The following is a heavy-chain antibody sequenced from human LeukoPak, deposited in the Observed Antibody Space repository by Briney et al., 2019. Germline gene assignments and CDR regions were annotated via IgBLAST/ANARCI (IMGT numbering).Heavy chain of an antibody. CDR2: INHSGST. D-gene: IGHD6-13*01. CDR3: ARSYSTTSYTWFDS. CDR1: GGSFSGYC. V-gene: IGHV4-34*01. Sequence: PSETLSLTCAVSGGSFSGYCWSWIRQPPGKGLEWIGQINHSGSTNYNPSLKSRVTMSVDASKNQFSLKVSSVTAADTALYYCARSYSTTSYTWFDSWGQGTLVTVSS. J-gene: IGHJ5*01.